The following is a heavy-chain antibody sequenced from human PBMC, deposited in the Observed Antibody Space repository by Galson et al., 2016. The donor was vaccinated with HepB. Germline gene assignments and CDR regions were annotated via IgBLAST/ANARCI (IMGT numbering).Heavy chain of an antibody. CDR1: EFTFSSYA. D-gene: IGHD2-2*01. Sequence: SLRLSCAASEFTFSSYAMAWVRQAPGKGLEWVSGISHSGGTKYYADSVKGRFSISRDNSKDTLYLQLNSLRADDTAVYYCAKGNIDYLPAAPYAWGQGTLVTVSS. V-gene: IGHV3-23*01. CDR3: AKGNIDYLPAAPYA. CDR2: ISHSGGTK. J-gene: IGHJ5*02.